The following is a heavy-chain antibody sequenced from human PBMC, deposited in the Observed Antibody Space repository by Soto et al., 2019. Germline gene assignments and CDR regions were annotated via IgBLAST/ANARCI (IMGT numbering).Heavy chain of an antibody. CDR1: GYTFTSYY. J-gene: IGHJ4*02. D-gene: IGHD2-2*01. V-gene: IGHV1-46*03. CDR2: INPSGGST. Sequence: ASVKVSCKASGYTFTSYYMHWVRQAPGQGLEWMGIINPSGGSTSYAQKFQGRVTMTRDTSTSTVYMELSSLRSEDTAVYYCARTHSCSSTSCYRHAFDYWGQGTPVTVS. CDR3: ARTHSCSSTSCYRHAFDY.